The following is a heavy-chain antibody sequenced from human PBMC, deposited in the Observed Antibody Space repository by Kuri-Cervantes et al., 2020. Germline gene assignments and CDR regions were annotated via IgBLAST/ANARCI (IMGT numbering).Heavy chain of an antibody. D-gene: IGHD2-15*01. CDR1: GFTFDDYA. V-gene: IGHV3-9*01. CDR2: ISWNSGSI. CDR3: ARDQRGVVVAATPIDY. J-gene: IGHJ4*02. Sequence: GGSLRLSCAASGFTFDDYAMHWVRQAPGKGLEWVSGISWNSGSIGYADSVKGRFTISRDNAKNSLYLQMNSLRAEDAAVYYCARDQRGVVVAATPIDYWGQGTLVTVSS.